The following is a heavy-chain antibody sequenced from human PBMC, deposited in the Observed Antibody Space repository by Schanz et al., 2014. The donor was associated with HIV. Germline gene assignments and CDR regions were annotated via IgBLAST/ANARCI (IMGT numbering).Heavy chain of an antibody. CDR1: GGTFSTYA. J-gene: IGHJ4*02. V-gene: IGHV1-2*02. CDR3: ARSTTVETFDY. D-gene: IGHD4-17*01. CDR2: LNPNGGGT. Sequence: QVHLVQSGAEVKKPGSSVKVSCKPSGGTFSTYAVSWVRQAPGQGLEWMGWLNPNGGGTKYAQTFHDRVTMTGDTSISTAYLEVTRLKSDDTAMYFCARSTTVETFDYWGQGTLVTVSS.